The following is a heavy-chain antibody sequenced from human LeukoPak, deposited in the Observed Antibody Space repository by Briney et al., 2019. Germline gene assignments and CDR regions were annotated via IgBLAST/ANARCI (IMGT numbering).Heavy chain of an antibody. J-gene: IGHJ5*02. CDR2: IKQDGSEK. CDR1: GFTFSSYW. D-gene: IGHD3-10*01. V-gene: IGHV3-7*01. Sequence: GGSLRLSCAASGFTFSSYWMSWVRQAPGKGLEWVANIKQDGSEKYYVDSVKGRFTISRDNAKNSLSLQMNSLRAGDTAVYYCARPLMYYYGSETYFWFDPWGQGTLVTVSS. CDR3: ARPLMYYYGSETYFWFDP.